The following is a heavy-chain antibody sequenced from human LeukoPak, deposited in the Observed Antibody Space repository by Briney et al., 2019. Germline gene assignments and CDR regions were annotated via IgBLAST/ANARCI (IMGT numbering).Heavy chain of an antibody. CDR2: IYYSGNT. CDR1: GVSISTFY. CDR3: ARVYGDYSREQFWLDP. J-gene: IGHJ5*02. V-gene: IGHV4-59*01. Sequence: PSETLSLTCNVSGVSISTFYWTWLRQPPGRELEWIGYIYYSGNTNYNPSLKSRVTISVDTSKNQFSLNLRSVTAADTAVYYCARVYGDYSREQFWLDPWGQGTLVTVSS. D-gene: IGHD4-17*01.